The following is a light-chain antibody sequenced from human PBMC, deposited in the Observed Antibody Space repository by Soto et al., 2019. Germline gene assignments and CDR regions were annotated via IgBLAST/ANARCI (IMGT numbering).Light chain of an antibody. CDR1: STDVGSYNI. Sequence: QSALTQPASVSGSPGQSITISCTAASTDVGSYNIVSWYQQHPGKAPKLIIYEGTNRPSGVSSRFSGSKSGTTASLTISALQAEDEAEYYCCSYADLVVSHEVFGGGTKLTVL. V-gene: IGLV2-23*01. CDR3: CSYADLVVSHEV. CDR2: EGT. J-gene: IGLJ2*01.